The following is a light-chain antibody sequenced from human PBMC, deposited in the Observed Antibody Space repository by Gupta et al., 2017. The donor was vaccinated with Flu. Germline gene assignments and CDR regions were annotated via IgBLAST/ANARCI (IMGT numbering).Light chain of an antibody. V-gene: IGLV1-51*01. CDR1: SSNIGNSY. CDR2: DNN. J-gene: IGLJ2*01. CDR3: GTLDSSLSAVV. Sequence: QSVLTQPPSVSAAPGQKVTISCSGSSSNIGNSYVSWYQQFPRTAPKLLIYDNNKRPSGIPDRFSGSKSGTSATLGITGLQTGDEADYYCGTLDSSLSAVVFGGGTKLTVL.